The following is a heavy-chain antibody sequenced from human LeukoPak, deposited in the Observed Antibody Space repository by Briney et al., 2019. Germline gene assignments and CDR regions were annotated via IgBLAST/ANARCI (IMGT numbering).Heavy chain of an antibody. CDR1: GFTFSSYG. V-gene: IGHV3-30*02. Sequence: PGGSLRLSCAASGFTFSSYGMHWVRQAPGKGLEWVAFIRYDGSNKYYADSVKGRFTISRDNSKNTLYLQMNSLRAEDTAVYYRAKVVDGDYVAFDIWGQGTMVTVSS. CDR2: IRYDGSNK. J-gene: IGHJ3*02. D-gene: IGHD4-17*01. CDR3: AKVVDGDYVAFDI.